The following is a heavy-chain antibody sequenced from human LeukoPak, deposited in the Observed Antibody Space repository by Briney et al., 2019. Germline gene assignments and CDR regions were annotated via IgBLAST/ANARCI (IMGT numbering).Heavy chain of an antibody. CDR3: ARWSPFHYDSSGYYYEGAFDI. Sequence: SETLSLTCTVSGVSITNYYWTWIRQPPGKGLEWIGYIYYSENTNYNPSLKSRVTMSLDTSKNQFSLKLSSVTAADTAVYYCARWSPFHYDSSGYYYEGAFDIWGQGTMVTVSS. V-gene: IGHV4-59*01. CDR2: IYYSENT. D-gene: IGHD3-22*01. J-gene: IGHJ3*02. CDR1: GVSITNYY.